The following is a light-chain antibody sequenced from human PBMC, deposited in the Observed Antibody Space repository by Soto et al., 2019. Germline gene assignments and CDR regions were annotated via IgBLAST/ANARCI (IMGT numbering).Light chain of an antibody. Sequence: DIQMTQSPSTLSASVGDRVTITCRASQSISSWLAWYQQKPGQAPKLLIYDASNLESGVPSRFSGSGSGTEFTLTIRILQPDDVANSSSQRYNSYPYTFGQGTKLEIK. CDR2: DAS. CDR3: QRYNSYPYT. CDR1: QSISSW. J-gene: IGKJ2*01. V-gene: IGKV1-5*01.